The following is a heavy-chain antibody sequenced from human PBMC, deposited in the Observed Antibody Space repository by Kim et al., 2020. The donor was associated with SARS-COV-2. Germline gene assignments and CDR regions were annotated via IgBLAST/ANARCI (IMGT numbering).Heavy chain of an antibody. Sequence: NPSPKSRVAISVDTAKKQFSLKLSSVTAADTAVYYCVRGVNRGGGYYFDYWGQGTLVTVSS. J-gene: IGHJ4*02. CDR3: VRGVNRGGGYYFDY. V-gene: IGHV4-59*09. D-gene: IGHD1-26*01.